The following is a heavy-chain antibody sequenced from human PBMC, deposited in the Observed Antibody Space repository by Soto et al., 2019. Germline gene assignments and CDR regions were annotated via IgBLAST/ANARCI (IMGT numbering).Heavy chain of an antibody. V-gene: IGHV2-5*02. J-gene: IGHJ4*02. Sequence: ITLKESGPTLVKPTQNLTLTWTFSGYSLSTSGVGVGWIRQPPGKALERLELIDWDDDKRYSPSLKRRNTSTKDTSKNQVSRTMTNMDPVDTTTYYCADHYDSSGYYYGYFDYWGQGTLVTVSS. CDR2: IDWDDDK. CDR1: GYSLSTSGVG. CDR3: ADHYDSSGYYYGYFDY. D-gene: IGHD3-22*01.